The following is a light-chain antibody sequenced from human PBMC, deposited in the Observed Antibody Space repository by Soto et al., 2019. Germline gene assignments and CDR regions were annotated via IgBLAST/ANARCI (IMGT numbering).Light chain of an antibody. J-gene: IGLJ1*01. Sequence: QSGLTQPPSASGTPGQRVTIACSGSSSNIGTYRVSWYQHFPGTAPRLLIYSDNQRPSGVPDRFSASKSGASASLAISGLQSEDEAYFYCAAWDDSLNGCVFGTGTKLTVL. V-gene: IGLV1-44*01. CDR3: AAWDDSLNGCV. CDR1: SSNIGTYR. CDR2: SDN.